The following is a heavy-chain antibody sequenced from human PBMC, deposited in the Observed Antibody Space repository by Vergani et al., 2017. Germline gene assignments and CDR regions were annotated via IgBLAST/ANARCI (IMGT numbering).Heavy chain of an antibody. CDR2: IYSGGST. CDR3: ARAYGDYGEVGFDP. CDR1: GFTVSSNY. V-gene: IGHV3-66*02. D-gene: IGHD4-17*01. Sequence: EVQLVESGGGLVQPGGSLRLSCAASGFTVSSNYMTWVRQAPGKGLEWVSVIYSGGSTYYADSVKGRFTISRDNSKNTLYLQMNSLRAEDTAVYYCARAYGDYGEVGFDPWGQGTLVTVSS. J-gene: IGHJ5*02.